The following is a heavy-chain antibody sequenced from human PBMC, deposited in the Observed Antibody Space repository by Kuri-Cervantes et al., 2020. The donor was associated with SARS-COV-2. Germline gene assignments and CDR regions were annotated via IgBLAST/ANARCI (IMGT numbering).Heavy chain of an antibody. CDR2: INPNSGGT. V-gene: IGHV1-2*02. Sequence: ASVKVSCKASGYTFTGYYMHWVRQAPGQGLEWMGWINPNSGGTNYAQEFQGRVTMTRDTSISTAYMELSRLRSDDTAVYYCAVYCSSTSCYNQWGQGTLVTVSS. CDR1: GYTFTGYY. J-gene: IGHJ4*02. CDR3: AVYCSSTSCYNQ. D-gene: IGHD2-2*02.